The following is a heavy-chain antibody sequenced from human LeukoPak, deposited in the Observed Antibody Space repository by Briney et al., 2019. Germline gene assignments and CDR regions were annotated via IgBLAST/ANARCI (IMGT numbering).Heavy chain of an antibody. CDR3: ARADYVWGSYRRLYYYYYMDV. V-gene: IGHV1-2*02. Sequence: ASVKVSCKASGYTFTGYYMHWVRQAPGQGLERMGWINPNSGGTNYAQKFQGRVTMTRDTSISTAYMELSRLRSDDTAVYYCARADYVWGSYRRLYYYYYMDVWGKGTTVTISS. J-gene: IGHJ6*03. D-gene: IGHD3-16*02. CDR1: GYTFTGYY. CDR2: INPNSGGT.